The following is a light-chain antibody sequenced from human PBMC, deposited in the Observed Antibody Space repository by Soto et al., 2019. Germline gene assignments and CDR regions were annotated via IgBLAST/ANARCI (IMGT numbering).Light chain of an antibody. V-gene: IGKV1-12*01. CDR3: QQANTFPFT. Sequence: DIQMTQSPSSVSASVGDRVTITCRASQGLSTWLAWYQQKPGKAPKLLIYAASSLQSGVPSRFRDSGSGTDFTLTISSLQTEDFATYYCQQANTFPFTFGPGTKVDIK. J-gene: IGKJ3*01. CDR1: QGLSTW. CDR2: AAS.